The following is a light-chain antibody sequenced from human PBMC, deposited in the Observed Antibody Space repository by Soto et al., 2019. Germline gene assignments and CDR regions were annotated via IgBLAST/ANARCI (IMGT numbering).Light chain of an antibody. J-gene: IGKJ1*01. CDR3: QQRSNLPWT. CDR2: DAS. Sequence: ENVSSQSPATLSLSPRERATLPCRASQSVSSYLAWYQQKPGQAPGLLIYDASNRATGIPARFSGSGSGTDFTLTISSLEPEDFAVYYCQQRSNLPWTFGQGTNVDIK. CDR1: QSVSSY. V-gene: IGKV3-11*01.